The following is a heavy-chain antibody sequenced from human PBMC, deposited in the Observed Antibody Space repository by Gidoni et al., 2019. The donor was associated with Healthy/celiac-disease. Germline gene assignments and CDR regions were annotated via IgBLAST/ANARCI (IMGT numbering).Heavy chain of an antibody. D-gene: IGHD4-17*01. Sequence: EVQLLESGGGLVQPGGSLRLSCAASGFTFRSDARRWVRQGPGKGLEWVTAIRGSGGSTYYADSVKGRFTISRDNSKNTLYLQMNSLRAEDTAVDYCAKDSRGVTTLTYFQHWGQGTLVTVSS. V-gene: IGHV3-23*01. CDR1: GFTFRSDA. J-gene: IGHJ1*01. CDR2: IRGSGGST. CDR3: AKDSRGVTTLTYFQH.